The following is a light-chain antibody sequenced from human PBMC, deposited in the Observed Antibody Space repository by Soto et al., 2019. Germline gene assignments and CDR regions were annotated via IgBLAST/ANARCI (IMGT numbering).Light chain of an antibody. CDR3: QQYFSLPLT. V-gene: IGKV4-1*01. CDR2: WAS. J-gene: IGKJ4*01. CDR1: QSVLYSSNNKNH. Sequence: DIVMIQSPDSLAVSLGERATINCKSSQSVLYSSNNKNHLAWYQQKPGQPPKLIIYWASTRESGVPDRFSGSGSGTDFTLTISSLQAEDVAVYHCQQYFSLPLTFGGGTKVDIK.